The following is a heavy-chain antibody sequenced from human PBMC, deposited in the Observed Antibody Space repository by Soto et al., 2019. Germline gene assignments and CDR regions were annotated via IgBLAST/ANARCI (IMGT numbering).Heavy chain of an antibody. D-gene: IGHD3-3*01. CDR1: GYTFTSYC. V-gene: IGHV1-2*04. CDR3: ARGGWYYDFWSGPAGDYYGMDV. J-gene: IGHJ6*02. CDR2: IPPHSGCT. Sequence: ASVKVSCQASGYTFTSYCMHWVRQAPGQGLAWMGWIPPHSGCTTYAQKFQGWVTMTRDTSISTASMELSRLRSDDTAVYYCARGGWYYDFWSGPAGDYYGMDVWGQGTTVTVSS.